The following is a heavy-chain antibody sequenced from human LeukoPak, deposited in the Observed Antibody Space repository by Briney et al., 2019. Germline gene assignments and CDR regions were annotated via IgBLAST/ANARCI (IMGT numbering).Heavy chain of an antibody. CDR3: ARSATVTTGYFDY. V-gene: IGHV4-39*07. D-gene: IGHD4-17*01. CDR1: GGSISGSAYY. J-gene: IGHJ4*01. CDR2: LYSSGST. Sequence: SETLPLTCSVSGGSISGSAYYWAWIRQSPDKGLDWIGSLYSSGSTYYNPSLKNRLTISLDTSKNQFSLILTSVTAADAAVYYCARSATVTTGYFDYWGLGILVTVSS.